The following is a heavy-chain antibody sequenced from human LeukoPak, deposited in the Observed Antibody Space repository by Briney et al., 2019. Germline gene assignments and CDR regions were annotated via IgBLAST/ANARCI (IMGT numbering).Heavy chain of an antibody. CDR1: GGSISSYY. V-gene: IGHV4-4*07. J-gene: IGHJ4*02. Sequence: ASETLSLTCTVSGGSISSYYWSWIRQPAGKGLEWIGRIYTSGSTNYNPSLKSRVTMSVDTSKNQFSLKLSSVTAADTAVYYCASGGYSGYDSPAFDYWGQGTLVTVSS. D-gene: IGHD5-12*01. CDR3: ASGGYSGYDSPAFDY. CDR2: IYTSGST.